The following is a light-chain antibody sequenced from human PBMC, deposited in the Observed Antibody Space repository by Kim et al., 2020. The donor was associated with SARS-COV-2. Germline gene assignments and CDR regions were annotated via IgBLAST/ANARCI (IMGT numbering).Light chain of an antibody. CDR2: VDIDGSH. J-gene: IGLJ3*02. CDR3: QTWDTAISWV. Sequence: QLVLNQSPSASASLGASVKLTCTLTSGHSNYAIAWHQQQPGKGPRYLMRVDIDGSHKKGDGIPDRFSGSSSGAERYLTISSLQSEDEADYYCQTWDTAISWVFGGGTQLTVL. V-gene: IGLV4-69*01. CDR1: SGHSNYA.